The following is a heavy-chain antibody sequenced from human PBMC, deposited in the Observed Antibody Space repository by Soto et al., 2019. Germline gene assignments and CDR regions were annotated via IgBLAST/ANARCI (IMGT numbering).Heavy chain of an antibody. D-gene: IGHD3-10*01. CDR1: GDTFNFYS. CDR2: VNPIVSMS. J-gene: IGHJ4*02. Sequence: QVQLVQSGAEVKRPGSSVKVSCKASGDTFNFYSINWVRQAPGLGLEWMGRVNPIVSMSNYAQKFQGRVTMTAAKSTRTAYMVLSRLRSEDTAIYYCASSYGSGYRAFDYWGQGALVTVSS. V-gene: IGHV1-69*02. CDR3: ASSYGSGYRAFDY.